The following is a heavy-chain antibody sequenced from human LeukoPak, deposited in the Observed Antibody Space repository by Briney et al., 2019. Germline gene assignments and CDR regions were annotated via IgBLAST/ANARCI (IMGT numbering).Heavy chain of an antibody. V-gene: IGHV3-48*03. D-gene: IGHD4-17*01. Sequence: GGSLRLSCTVSGFTFSDYEVNWVRQAPGKGLEWVAYISAGSGVTIDFAESLRGRFMISRDNAKNSMSLQMNSLRVEDTGFYCCVRRLRLDHWGLGTLVTVSS. CDR3: VRRLRLDH. CDR1: GFTFSDYE. CDR2: ISAGSGVTI. J-gene: IGHJ4*02.